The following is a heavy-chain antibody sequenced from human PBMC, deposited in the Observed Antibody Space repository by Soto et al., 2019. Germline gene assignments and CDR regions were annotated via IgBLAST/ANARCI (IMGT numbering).Heavy chain of an antibody. V-gene: IGHV4-39*01. CDR2: VIYGGNH. CDR3: VRHSDRVARIHGFDS. D-gene: IGHD1-26*01. Sequence: QLQLQESGPGLVRPSETLSLICTVSGDSIVGSDHYWAWVRQPPGRNLEWIGRVIYGGNHQFNSSLESRVTVSADTSNNQCFLSLTSVTVADTATYYCVRHSDRVARIHGFDSWGQGTLVTVS. J-gene: IGHJ4*02. CDR1: GDSIVGSDHY.